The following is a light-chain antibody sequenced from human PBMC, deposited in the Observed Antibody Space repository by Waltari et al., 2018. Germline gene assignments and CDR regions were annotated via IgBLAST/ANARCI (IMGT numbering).Light chain of an antibody. V-gene: IGLV1-40*01. J-gene: IGLJ3*02. CDR1: SSNIGAGND. CDR3: QSYDSSLGDFWV. Sequence: QSVLTQPPSVSGAPGQRVTISCTGTSSNIGAGNDVHWYQQLPGTAPKLPIFENTNRASDVPDRFFGSRSGTSASLAITGLQAEDEANYYCQSYDSSLGDFWVFGGGTKLTVL. CDR2: ENT.